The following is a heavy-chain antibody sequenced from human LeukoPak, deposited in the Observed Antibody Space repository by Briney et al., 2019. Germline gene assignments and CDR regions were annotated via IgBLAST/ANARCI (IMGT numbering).Heavy chain of an antibody. CDR3: ARGAMVRGVIIPYDY. V-gene: IGHV1-18*01. J-gene: IGHJ4*02. D-gene: IGHD3-10*01. CDR1: GYTFTSYG. Sequence: GASVKVSCKASGYTFTSYGISWVRQAPGQGLEWMGWISAYNGNTNYAQKLQGRVTMTTDTSTSTAYMELRSLRSDDTAVYCCARGAMVRGVIIPYDYWGQGTLVTVSS. CDR2: ISAYNGNT.